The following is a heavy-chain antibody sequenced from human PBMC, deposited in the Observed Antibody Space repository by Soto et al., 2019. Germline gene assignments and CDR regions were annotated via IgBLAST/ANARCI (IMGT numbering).Heavy chain of an antibody. CDR2: IKGDGSDP. CDR3: ARDPVTAD. CDR1: GFTLNNYS. V-gene: IGHV3-7*03. Sequence: QPGGSLGLSCAASGFTLNNYSLSWVRQAPGKGLEWVGNIKGDGSDPHYVDSVKGRFTISRDNAENSIYLQMNSLKSEDTAMYYCARDPVTADWGQGTLVTVSS. J-gene: IGHJ4*02.